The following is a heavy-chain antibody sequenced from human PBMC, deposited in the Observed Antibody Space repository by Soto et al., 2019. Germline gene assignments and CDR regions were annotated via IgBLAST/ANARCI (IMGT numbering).Heavy chain of an antibody. J-gene: IGHJ3*02. D-gene: IGHD3-16*02. CDR1: GFTFSSYW. Sequence: GGSLRLSCAASGFTFSSYWMSWVRQAPGKGLEWVANIKQDGSEKYYVDSVKGRFTISRDNAKNSLYLQMNSLGAEDTAVYYCARVSPPMITFGGVIVPSDAFDIWGQGTMVTVSS. CDR3: ARVSPPMITFGGVIVPSDAFDI. V-gene: IGHV3-7*01. CDR2: IKQDGSEK.